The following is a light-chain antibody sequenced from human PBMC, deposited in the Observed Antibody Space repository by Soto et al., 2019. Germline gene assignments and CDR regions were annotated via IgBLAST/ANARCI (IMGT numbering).Light chain of an antibody. CDR3: CSYAGYSGV. CDR1: SSDVGSYNL. Sequence: QSVLTQPASVSGSPGQSITISCTGTSSDVGSYNLVSWYQQHPGKAPKLMIYEVSKRPSGVSNRFSGSKSGNTASLTISGLQAEDEADYYCCSYAGYSGVFGGGTKLTVL. CDR2: EVS. V-gene: IGLV2-23*02. J-gene: IGLJ3*02.